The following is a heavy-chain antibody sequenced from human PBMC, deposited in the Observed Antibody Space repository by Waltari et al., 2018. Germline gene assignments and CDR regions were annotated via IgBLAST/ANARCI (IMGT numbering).Heavy chain of an antibody. CDR1: GGTFSSYT. V-gene: IGHV1-69*08. D-gene: IGHD2-8*01. CDR3: ARELGYCTNGVCFYFDY. Sequence: QVQLVQSGAEVKKPGSSVKVCCKASGGTFSSYTLSWVRQAPGQGLEWMGRIIPILGIANYAQKFQGRVTITADKSTSTAYMELSSLRSEDTAVYYCARELGYCTNGVCFYFDYWGQGTLVTVSS. J-gene: IGHJ4*02. CDR2: IIPILGIA.